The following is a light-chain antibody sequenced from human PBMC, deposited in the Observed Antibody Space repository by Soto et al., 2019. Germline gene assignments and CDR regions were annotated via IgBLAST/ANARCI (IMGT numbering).Light chain of an antibody. Sequence: EIVMTQSPDTLSVSPGERATLFCRTSQSVTTNLAWYQQQPGQAPRLLIYGASTRASGVPARFSGSGFGTRFTLTIDGLQSEDSALYFCRQYNNWWTFGQGTKVEIK. CDR1: QSVTTN. J-gene: IGKJ1*01. CDR3: RQYNNWWT. CDR2: GAS. V-gene: IGKV3-15*01.